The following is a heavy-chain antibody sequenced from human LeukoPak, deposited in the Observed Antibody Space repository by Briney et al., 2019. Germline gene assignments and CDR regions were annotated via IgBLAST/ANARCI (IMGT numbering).Heavy chain of an antibody. CDR3: TRDDCSSTNCYANYYYYYYYYMDV. V-gene: IGHV3-49*04. CDR2: IGIKAYGATT. J-gene: IGHJ6*03. CDR1: GFNFGNYA. D-gene: IGHD2-2*01. Sequence: PGRSLRLSCTASGFNFGNYAMSWVRQAPGKGLEWVAFIGIKAYGATTEYAASVKGRFTISRDDSKSIAYLQMNSLKTEDTAVYYCTRDDCSSTNCYANYYYYYYYYMDVWGKGTTVTVSS.